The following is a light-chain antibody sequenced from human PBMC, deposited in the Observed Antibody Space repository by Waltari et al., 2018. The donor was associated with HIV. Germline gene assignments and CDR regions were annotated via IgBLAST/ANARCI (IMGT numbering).Light chain of an antibody. V-gene: IGLV3-21*04. Sequence: SYVLTQPPSVSVAPGKTAGITCGGDNIGSKSVHWYQHRPGQAPILVINDDTVRPPGIPGRFSGSASWNTATLTVNSVEAGDEADYYCQVWDTDTDHWVFGGGTRLTVL. CDR1: NIGSKS. CDR3: QVWDTDTDHWV. J-gene: IGLJ3*02. CDR2: DDT.